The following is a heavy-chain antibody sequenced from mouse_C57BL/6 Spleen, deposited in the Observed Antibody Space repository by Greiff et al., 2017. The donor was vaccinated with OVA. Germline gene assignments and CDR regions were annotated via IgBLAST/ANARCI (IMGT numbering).Heavy chain of an antibody. D-gene: IGHD2-1*01. CDR3: TNDGGNYVFDY. Sequence: VKLVESGPELVKPGASVKISCKASGYAFSSSWMNWVKQRPGKGLEWIGGIYPGGGDTNYNGKFKGKATLTADKSSSTAYMQSSSLTSEAAAVYFGTNDGGNYVFDYWGQGTSLTVSS. V-gene: IGHV1-82*01. CDR1: GYAFSSSW. J-gene: IGHJ2*02. CDR2: IYPGGGDT.